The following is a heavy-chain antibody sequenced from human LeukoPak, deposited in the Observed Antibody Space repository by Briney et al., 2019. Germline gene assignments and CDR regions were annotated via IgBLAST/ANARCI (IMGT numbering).Heavy chain of an antibody. CDR1: GGSFSGYY. CDR3: ARGELLGWFDP. D-gene: IGHD3-10*01. Sequence: SETLSLTCAVYGGSFSGYYWSWIRQPPGKGLEWIGSIYYSGSTYYNPSLKSRVTISVDTSKNQFSLKLSSVTAADTAVYYCARGELLGWFDPWGQGTLVTVSS. V-gene: IGHV4-34*01. CDR2: IYYSGST. J-gene: IGHJ5*02.